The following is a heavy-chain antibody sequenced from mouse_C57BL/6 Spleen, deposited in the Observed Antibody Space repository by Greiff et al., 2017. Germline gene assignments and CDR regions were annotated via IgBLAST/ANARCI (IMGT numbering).Heavy chain of an antibody. CDR3: TRRIYGSRDAMDY. J-gene: IGHJ4*01. CDR1: GYTFTDYE. Sequence: VQLQQSGAELVRPGASVTPSCKASGYTFTDYEMHWVKQTPVHGLEWIGAIDPETGGTAYNQKVKGKAILTADKSSSTAYMVLRSLTSEDSAVYYCTRRIYGSRDAMDYWGQGTSVTVSA. V-gene: IGHV1-15*01. D-gene: IGHD1-1*01. CDR2: IDPETGGT.